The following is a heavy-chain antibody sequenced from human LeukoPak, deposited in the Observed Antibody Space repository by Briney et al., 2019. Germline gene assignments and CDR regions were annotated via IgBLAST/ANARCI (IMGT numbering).Heavy chain of an antibody. CDR3: ASFEGYSSSWYYFDY. CDR2: ISSSSSYI. J-gene: IGHJ4*02. CDR1: GFTFSSYS. D-gene: IGHD6-13*01. V-gene: IGHV3-21*01. Sequence: GGSLRLSCAASGFTFSSYSMNWVRQAPGEGLECVSSISSSSSYIYYADSVKGRFTISRDNAKNSLYLQMNSLRAEDTAVYYCASFEGYSSSWYYFDYWGQGTLVTVSS.